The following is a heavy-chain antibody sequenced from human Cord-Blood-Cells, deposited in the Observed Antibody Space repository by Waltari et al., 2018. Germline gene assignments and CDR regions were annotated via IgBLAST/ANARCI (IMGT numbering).Heavy chain of an antibody. V-gene: IGHV3-15*01. CDR3: TTDYRGELPTHFDY. CDR2: IKSKTDGGTT. D-gene: IGHD1-26*01. J-gene: IGHJ4*02. Sequence: EVQLVESGGGLVKPGGSLRLSCAASGFTFSNAWMSWVRQAPGKGLEWVGRIKSKTDGGTTDYAAPVKGRFTISRDDSKNTLYLQMNSLKTEDTAVYYCTTDYRGELPTHFDYWGQGTLVTVSS. CDR1: GFTFSNAW.